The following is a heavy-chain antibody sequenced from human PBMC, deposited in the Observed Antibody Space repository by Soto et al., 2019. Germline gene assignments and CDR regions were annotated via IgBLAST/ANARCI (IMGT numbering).Heavy chain of an antibody. CDR1: GYTFTGYY. CDR3: ARDARYCSGGSCYATAFDI. D-gene: IGHD2-15*01. CDR2: INPNSGGT. V-gene: IGHV1-2*04. J-gene: IGHJ3*02. Sequence: ASVKVSCKASGYTFTGYYMHWVRQAPGQGLEWMGWINPNSGGTNYAQKFQGWVTMTRDTSISTAYMELSRLRSDDTAVYYCARDARYCSGGSCYATAFDIWGQGTMVTVSS.